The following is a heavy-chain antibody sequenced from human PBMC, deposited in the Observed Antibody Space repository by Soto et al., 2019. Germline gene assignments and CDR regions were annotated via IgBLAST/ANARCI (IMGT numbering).Heavy chain of an antibody. CDR1: GGTFSSYA. Sequence: HVQLVQSGAEVKKPVSSVKVSCKASGGTFSSYAISWVRQAPGQGLEWMGGIISIFGTANYAQKFQGRVTITADESTSTAYMELSSLRSEDTAVYYCARHVPAAGYYYGMDVWGQGTTVTVSS. J-gene: IGHJ6*02. V-gene: IGHV1-69*12. CDR3: ARHVPAAGYYYGMDV. D-gene: IGHD2-2*01. CDR2: IISIFGTA.